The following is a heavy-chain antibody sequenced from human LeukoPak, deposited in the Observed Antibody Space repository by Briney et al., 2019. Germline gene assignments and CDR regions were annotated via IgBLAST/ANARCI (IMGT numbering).Heavy chain of an antibody. CDR2: INHSGST. CDR3: ARGLWPYYYYMDV. V-gene: IGHV4-34*01. D-gene: IGHD3-16*01. CDR1: GGSFSGYY. Sequence: SETLSLTCAVYGGSFSGYYWSWIRQPPGKGLEWIGEINHSGSTNYNPSLKSRVTISVDTSKNQFSLKLSSVTAADTAVYYCARGLWPYYYYMDVWGQGTLVTVSS. J-gene: IGHJ6*03.